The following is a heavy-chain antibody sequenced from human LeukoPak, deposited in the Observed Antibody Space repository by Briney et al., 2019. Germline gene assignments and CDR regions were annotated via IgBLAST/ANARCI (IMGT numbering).Heavy chain of an antibody. Sequence: SGVSLTLLCAASGFTLCTYRIHWVRRAPGKGREWVAVMAYDGTNKYYADSVKGRFTISRDNSKKTLYLQMNSLRTEDTAVYYCGRRMAANAFDIWGQGTMVTVSS. CDR3: GRRMAANAFDI. CDR2: MAYDGTNK. D-gene: IGHD5-24*01. CDR1: GFTLCTYR. V-gene: IGHV3-30-3*01. J-gene: IGHJ3*02.